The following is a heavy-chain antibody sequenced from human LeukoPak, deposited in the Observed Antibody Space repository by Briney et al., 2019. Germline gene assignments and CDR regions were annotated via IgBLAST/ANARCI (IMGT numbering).Heavy chain of an antibody. CDR1: GGSLSSYY. J-gene: IGHJ2*01. Sequence: SETLSLTCTVSGGSLSSYYWSWIRQPPGKGLEWIGYIYYSGSTNYNPSLKSRVTISVDTSKNQFSLKLSSVTAADTAVYYCARATYYYDSSGPEYWYFDLWGRGTLVTVSS. V-gene: IGHV4-59*01. CDR3: ARATYYYDSSGPEYWYFDL. CDR2: IYYSGST. D-gene: IGHD3-22*01.